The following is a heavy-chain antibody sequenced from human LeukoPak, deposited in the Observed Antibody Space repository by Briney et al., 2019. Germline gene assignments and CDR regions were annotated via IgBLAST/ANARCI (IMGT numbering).Heavy chain of an antibody. D-gene: IGHD2-2*01. CDR2: IRNKAYGGTT. CDR1: GFTFGDYA. Sequence: GGSLRLSCTASGFTFGDYAMSWFRQAPGKGLEWVGFIRNKAYGGTTEYAASVKGRFTISRDDSKSIAYLQMNSLKTEDTDVYYCTRSRLLSPFDYWGQGTLVTVSS. J-gene: IGHJ4*02. V-gene: IGHV3-49*03. CDR3: TRSRLLSPFDY.